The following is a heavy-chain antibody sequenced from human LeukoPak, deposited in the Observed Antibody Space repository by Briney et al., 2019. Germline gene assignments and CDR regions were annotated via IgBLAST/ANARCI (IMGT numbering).Heavy chain of an antibody. CDR2: IYYSGST. J-gene: IGHJ1*01. CDR3: ARPSSGYYSPLYFQH. V-gene: IGHV4-59*05. D-gene: IGHD3-22*01. Sequence: SETLSLTCTVSGDSISSYFWSWIRQPPGRGLEWIGSIYYSGSTYYNPSLKSRVTISVDTSKNQFSLKLSSVTAADAAVYYCARPSSGYYSPLYFQHWGQGTLVTVSS. CDR1: GDSISSYF.